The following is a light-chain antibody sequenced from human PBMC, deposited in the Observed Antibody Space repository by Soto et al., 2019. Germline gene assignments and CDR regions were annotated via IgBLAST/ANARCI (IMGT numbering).Light chain of an antibody. CDR2: TDN. CDR3: ASWDDSLNGYV. V-gene: IGLV1-44*01. J-gene: IGLJ1*01. Sequence: QPVLTQPPSASGTPGQRVTISCSGSSSNIGGNNVNWYQQVPGTAPKLLIYTDNVRPSGVPDRFFGSKSGTSASLAISGLQSEDEADYYCASWDDSLNGYVFGTGTKLTVL. CDR1: SSNIGGNN.